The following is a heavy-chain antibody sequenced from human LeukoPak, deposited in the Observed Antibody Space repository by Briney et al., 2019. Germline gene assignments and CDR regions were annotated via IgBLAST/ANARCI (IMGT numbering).Heavy chain of an antibody. CDR1: GYTLTELS. Sequence: ASVKVSCKVSGYTLTELSMHWVRQAPGKGLEWMGGFDPEDGETIYAQKFQGRVTMTEDTSTDTAYMELSSLRSEDTAVYYCARITMGSGHMDVWGKGTTVTISS. V-gene: IGHV1-24*01. J-gene: IGHJ6*03. D-gene: IGHD3-10*01. CDR2: FDPEDGET. CDR3: ARITMGSGHMDV.